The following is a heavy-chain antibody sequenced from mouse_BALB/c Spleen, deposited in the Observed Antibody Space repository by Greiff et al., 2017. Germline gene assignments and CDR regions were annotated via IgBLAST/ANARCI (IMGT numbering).Heavy chain of an antibody. J-gene: IGHJ2*01. V-gene: IGHV5-6-4*01. CDR3: TRDRGYGNYAFDY. D-gene: IGHD2-10*02. CDR1: GFTFSSYT. Sequence: EVQRVESGGGLVKPGGSLKLSCAASGFTFSSYTMSWVRQTPEKRLEWVATISSGGSYTYYPDSVKGRFTISRDNAKNTLYLQMSSLKSEDTAMYYCTRDRGYGNYAFDYWGQGTTLTVSS. CDR2: ISSGGSYT.